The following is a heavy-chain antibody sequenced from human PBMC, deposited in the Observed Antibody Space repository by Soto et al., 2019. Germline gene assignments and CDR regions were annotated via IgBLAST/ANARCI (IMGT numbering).Heavy chain of an antibody. Sequence: TLSLTCTFAGASIKSYYWAWIRQPAGQGLEWIGRVFASGTTNYNPSLRNRITMSVDTSRNQFSLEMRSRTAADTAMYYCATYRDTYSNCLDPWVQGIVVP. V-gene: IGHV4-4*07. CDR2: VFASGTT. CDR1: GASIKSYY. J-gene: IGHJ5*02. CDR3: ATYRDTYSNCLDP. D-gene: IGHD2-15*01.